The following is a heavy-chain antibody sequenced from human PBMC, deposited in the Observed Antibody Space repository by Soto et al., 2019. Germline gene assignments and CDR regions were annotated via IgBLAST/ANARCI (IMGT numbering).Heavy chain of an antibody. Sequence: PSETLSLTCTVSGGSVSSNSYFWGWVRQSPGKGLEWIGTIYSSENTYYNPSLLSRVTISVDTSKNQFSLKLSSVTAADTAVYYCAGKENDYGDYLFDYWGQGTLVTVSS. D-gene: IGHD4-17*01. CDR2: IYSSENT. CDR1: GGSVSSNSYF. V-gene: IGHV4-39*07. J-gene: IGHJ4*02. CDR3: AGKENDYGDYLFDY.